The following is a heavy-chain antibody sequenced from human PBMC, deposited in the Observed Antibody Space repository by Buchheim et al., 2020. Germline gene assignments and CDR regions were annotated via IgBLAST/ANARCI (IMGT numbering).Heavy chain of an antibody. V-gene: IGHV3-74*03. CDR3: ARDRSYAMDV. CDR1: GFSFSNSW. CDR2: INSDGSTT. J-gene: IGHJ6*02. Sequence: EVQLVESGGGLVQPGGSLRLSCAASGFSFSNSWMHWARQAPGKGLVWVSHINSDGSTTTYADSVKGRFTISRDNAKNTVYLQMNSLRVEDTAVYYCARDRSYAMDVWGQGTT.